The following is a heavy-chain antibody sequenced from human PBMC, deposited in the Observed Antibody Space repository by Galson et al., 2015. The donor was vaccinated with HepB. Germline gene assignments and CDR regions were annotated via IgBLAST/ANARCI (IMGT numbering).Heavy chain of an antibody. Sequence: SLRLSCAASGFPFRSYAMSWVRQAPGKGLEWVSDVNGSGGSTNYAESVKGRFTISRDNSKNTLYLQMNSLRAEDTAVYYCAKAPTLAATGTDSWGQGTLVTVSS. J-gene: IGHJ4*02. CDR2: VNGSGGST. CDR1: GFPFRSYA. CDR3: AKAPTLAATGTDS. D-gene: IGHD6-13*01. V-gene: IGHV3-23*01.